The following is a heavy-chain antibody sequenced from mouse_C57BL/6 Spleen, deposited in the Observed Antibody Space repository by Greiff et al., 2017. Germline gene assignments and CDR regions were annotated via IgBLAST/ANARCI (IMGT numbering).Heavy chain of an antibody. CDR2: IDPETGGT. J-gene: IGHJ1*03. D-gene: IGHD1-1*01. Sequence: QVHVKQSGAELVRPGASVTLSCKASGYTFTDYEMHWVKQTPVHGLEWIGAIDPETGGTAYNQKFKGKAILTAAKSSSTAYMELRSLTSEDSAVDYCTSPYYYGSSRWYFGGWGTGTTVTVSS. CDR3: TSPYYYGSSRWYFGG. V-gene: IGHV1-15*01. CDR1: GYTFTDYE.